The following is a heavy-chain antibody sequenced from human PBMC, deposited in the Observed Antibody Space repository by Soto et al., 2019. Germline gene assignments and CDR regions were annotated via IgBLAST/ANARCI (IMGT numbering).Heavy chain of an antibody. CDR1: GLTFSGHA. CDR3: VPGSAGAVWKDR. CDR2: ISESGDTT. V-gene: IGHV3-23*01. J-gene: IGHJ5*02. Sequence: EVQLLDSGGDLVQPGGSLRLSCAASGLTFSGHAMTWVRQSPGRGLEWVSTISESGDTTYYADSVKGRFTISRDNSKKTLFLEMHRVRAEDTGGDYCVPGSAGAVWKDRWGQGTLVTVSS. D-gene: IGHD1-1*01.